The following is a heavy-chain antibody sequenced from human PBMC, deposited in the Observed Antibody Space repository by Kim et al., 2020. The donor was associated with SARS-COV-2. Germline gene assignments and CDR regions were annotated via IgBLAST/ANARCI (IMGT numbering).Heavy chain of an antibody. Sequence: ASVKVSCKASGYTFTSYYMHWVRQAPGQGLEWMGIINPSGGSTSYAQKFQGRVTMTRDTSTNTVYMELSSLRSEDTAVYYCARELEPLYYDILTGLGTKQIYGMDVWGQGTTVTVSS. D-gene: IGHD3-9*01. CDR3: ARELEPLYYDILTGLGTKQIYGMDV. V-gene: IGHV1-46*01. CDR1: GYTFTSYY. J-gene: IGHJ6*02. CDR2: INPSGGST.